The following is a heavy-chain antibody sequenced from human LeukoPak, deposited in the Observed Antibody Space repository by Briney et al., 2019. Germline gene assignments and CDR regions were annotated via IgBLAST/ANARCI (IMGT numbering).Heavy chain of an antibody. J-gene: IGHJ4*02. V-gene: IGHV3-74*01. CDR2: INSDGSST. Sequence: GGSLRLSCAASGFTFSSYWMHWVRQAPGKGLVWVSRINSDGSSTSYADSVKGRFTVSRDNAKNTLYLQMNSLRAEDTAVYYCAREFLYCGGDCYYDYWGQGTLVTVSS. D-gene: IGHD2-21*02. CDR1: GFTFSSYW. CDR3: AREFLYCGGDCYYDY.